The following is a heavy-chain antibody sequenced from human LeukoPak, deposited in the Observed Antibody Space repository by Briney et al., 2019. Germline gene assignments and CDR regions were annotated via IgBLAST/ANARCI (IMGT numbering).Heavy chain of an antibody. CDR1: GYTFTGYY. D-gene: IGHD2-2*01. V-gene: IGHV1-2*02. CDR3: ASHDARSSTLIDV. J-gene: IGHJ6*03. CDR2: INPNSGGT. Sequence: ASVKVSCKASGYTFTGYYMHWVRQAPGKGLAWRVWINPNSGGTNYEQKFQGRVTMTTDTSISTAYMELSRLRSDDTAVYYCASHDARSSTLIDVWGKGATVTVSS.